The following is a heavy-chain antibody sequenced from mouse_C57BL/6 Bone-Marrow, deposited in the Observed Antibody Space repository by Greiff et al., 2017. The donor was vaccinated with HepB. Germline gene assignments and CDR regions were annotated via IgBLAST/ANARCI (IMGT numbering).Heavy chain of an antibody. J-gene: IGHJ4*01. Sequence: EVKLVESGGGLVQPGESLKLSCESNEYEFPSHDMSWVRKTPEKRLELVAAINSDGGSTYYPDTMERRFIISRDNTKKTLYLQMSSLRSEDTALYYCARHCSGWRSYYAMDYWGQGTSVTVSS. D-gene: IGHD3-2*02. CDR3: ARHCSGWRSYYAMDY. CDR1: EYEFPSHD. CDR2: INSDGGST. V-gene: IGHV5-2*01.